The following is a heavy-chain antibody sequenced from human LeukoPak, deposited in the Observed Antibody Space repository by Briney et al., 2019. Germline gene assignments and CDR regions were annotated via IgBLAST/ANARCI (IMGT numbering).Heavy chain of an antibody. Sequence: PGVSLRLSCAGSGFTFSSYFMHWVGQAPGKGREGVAGISYDGSNKYYADAVKVRFTIFRDNAKNTLYLQMKILRGGGQACDYCANGSVTRGYHYYGMDLWGQGTTVTVSS. CDR2: ISYDGSNK. CDR1: GFTFSSYF. V-gene: IGHV3-30*18. CDR3: ANGSVTRGYHYYGMDL. J-gene: IGHJ6*01. D-gene: IGHD3-10*01.